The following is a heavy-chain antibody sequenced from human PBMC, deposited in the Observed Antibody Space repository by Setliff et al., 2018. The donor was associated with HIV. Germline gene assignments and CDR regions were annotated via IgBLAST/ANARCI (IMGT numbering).Heavy chain of an antibody. CDR1: GFTFSTSA. CDR2: ISGPGSSS. J-gene: IGHJ6*02. CDR3: ARDCRVGWVFTYGMDV. Sequence: GGSLRLSCAASGFTFSTSAMTWVRRTPGKGLEWVSSISGPGSSSYYADSVKGRFTISRDNSKDTLFLQMNSLRPEDTAVYYCARDCRVGWVFTYGMDVWGQGTLVTVSS. V-gene: IGHV3-23*01. D-gene: IGHD6-13*01.